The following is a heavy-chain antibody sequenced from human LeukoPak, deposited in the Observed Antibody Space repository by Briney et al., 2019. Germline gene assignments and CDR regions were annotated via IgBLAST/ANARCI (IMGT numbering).Heavy chain of an antibody. V-gene: IGHV3-23*01. CDR3: XXXXXXXXXXXXXXTIDRREYYFDY. J-gene: IGHJ4*02. Sequence: PGGSLRLSCAASGFTFSSYAMSWVRQAPGKGLEWVSAISGSGGSTYYADSVKGRFTISRDNSKNTLYLQMNSLRAEDTAVYYXXXXXXXXXXXXXXXTIDRREYYFDYWGQGTLVTVSS. CDR2: ISGSGGST. CDR1: GFTFSSYA. D-gene: IGHD4/OR15-4a*01.